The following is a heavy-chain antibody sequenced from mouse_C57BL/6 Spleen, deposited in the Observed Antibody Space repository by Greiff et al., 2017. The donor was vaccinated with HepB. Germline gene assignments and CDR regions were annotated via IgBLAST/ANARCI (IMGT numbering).Heavy chain of an antibody. J-gene: IGHJ3*01. V-gene: IGHV5-6*01. CDR2: ISSGGSYT. D-gene: IGHD2-4*01. CDR1: GFTFSSYG. Sequence: EVQGVESGGDLVKPGGSLKLSCAASGFTFSSYGMSWVRQTPDKRLEWVATISSGGSYTYYPDSVKGRFTISRDNAKNTLYMQMSSLKSEDTAMYYCARHYEYDGVAYWGQGTLVTVSA. CDR3: ARHYEYDGVAY.